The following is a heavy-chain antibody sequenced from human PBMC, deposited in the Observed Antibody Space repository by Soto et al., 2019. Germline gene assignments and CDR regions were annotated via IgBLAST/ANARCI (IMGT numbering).Heavy chain of an antibody. Sequence: EVQLVESGGGLVQPGGSLRLSCTTSGLAFSTYWMAWVRQAPGKGLEWVGNTKPDETETYYAGSVEGRFTISRYNAKSSLYLPMDSPRVEDTAVYHCATIGHVTFHYWGQATPVNV. J-gene: IGHJ4*02. V-gene: IGHV3-7*02. CDR3: ATIGHVTFHY. CDR1: GLAFSTYW. D-gene: IGHD4-4*01. CDR2: TKPDETET.